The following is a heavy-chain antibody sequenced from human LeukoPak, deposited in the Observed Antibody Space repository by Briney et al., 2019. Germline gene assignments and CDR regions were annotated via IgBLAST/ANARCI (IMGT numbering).Heavy chain of an antibody. CDR1: GGSFSGYY. D-gene: IGHD6-13*01. CDR3: ARISSSNWYNERGAFDV. J-gene: IGHJ3*01. V-gene: IGHV4-34*01. Sequence: SETLSLTCAVYGGSFSGYYWSWIRQPPGKGLEWIGEINYSGSTNYNPSLKSRVTISVDTSKNQFSLKLRSATAADTAVYYCARISSSNWYNERGAFDVWGQGTMATVSS. CDR2: INYSGST.